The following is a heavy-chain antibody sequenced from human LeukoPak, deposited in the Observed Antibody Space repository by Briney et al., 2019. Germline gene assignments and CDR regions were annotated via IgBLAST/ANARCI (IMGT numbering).Heavy chain of an antibody. CDR2: INTNTGNP. J-gene: IGHJ6*02. CDR1: GYTFTSYA. CDR3: ARVLTTMVRGVIIVGMDV. Sequence: ASVKVSCKASGYTFTSYAMNWVRQAPGQGLEWMGWINTNTGNPTYAQGFTGRFVFSLDTSVSTAYLQISSLKAEDTAVYYCARVLTTMVRGVIIVGMDVWGQGTTVTVSS. D-gene: IGHD3-10*01. V-gene: IGHV7-4-1*02.